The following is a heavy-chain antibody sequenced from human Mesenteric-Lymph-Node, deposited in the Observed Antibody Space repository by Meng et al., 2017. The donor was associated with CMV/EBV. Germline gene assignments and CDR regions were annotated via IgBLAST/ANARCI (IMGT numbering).Heavy chain of an antibody. Sequence: GGSLRLSCVASGFSFDDYAMHWVRQAPGKGLEWVSLISWDGGRTYYADSVKGRFTISRDNSKNSLYLQMNSLRAEDTALYYCAKDSSCTNGVCYSEAYYYYGLDVWGQGTTVTV. CDR1: GFSFDDYA. V-gene: IGHV3-43D*03. CDR2: ISWDGGRT. D-gene: IGHD2-8*01. J-gene: IGHJ6*02. CDR3: AKDSSCTNGVCYSEAYYYYGLDV.